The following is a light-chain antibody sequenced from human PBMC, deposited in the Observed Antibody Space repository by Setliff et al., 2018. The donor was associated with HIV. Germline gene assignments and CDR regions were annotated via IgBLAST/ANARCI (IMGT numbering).Light chain of an antibody. CDR3: CSNTGSNTYV. Sequence: QSALAQPASVSGSPGQSITISCTGTSSDIGRYNLVSWYQRYPGKAPKLMIYQATKRPSGVSNRFSGSKSGNTASLTISGLQAEDEGDYYCCSNTGSNTYVFGSGTKVTVL. V-gene: IGLV2-23*01. J-gene: IGLJ1*01. CDR2: QAT. CDR1: SSDIGRYNL.